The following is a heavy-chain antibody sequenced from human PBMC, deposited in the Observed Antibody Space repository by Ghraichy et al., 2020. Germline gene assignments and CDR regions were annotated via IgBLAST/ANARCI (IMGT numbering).Heavy chain of an antibody. CDR3: ARVSVGAAIVVFDY. D-gene: IGHD1-26*01. V-gene: IGHV3-74*01. CDR2: INEHGSTI. CDR1: GFTFSSYW. Sequence: GGSLRLSCAASGFTFSSYWMHWVRQAPGKGLALVSRINEHGSTITYADSVKGRFTISRDNAKNTLYLQMNSLRAEDTAMYYCARVSVGAAIVVFDYWGQGTLVTVSS. J-gene: IGHJ4*02.